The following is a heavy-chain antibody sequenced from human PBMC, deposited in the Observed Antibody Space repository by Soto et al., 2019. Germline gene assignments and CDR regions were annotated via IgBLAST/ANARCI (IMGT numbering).Heavy chain of an antibody. J-gene: IGHJ5*02. CDR2: ISGSGDRR. Sequence: SLRLSCATSGFTFINYAMSWVRQAPGKGLEWVSAISGSGDRRFYADSVKGRFTVSRDNSKNTLYLQLNSLRAEDTALYYCAQDTFSGFDPWFDPWGQGTLVTVSS. CDR1: GFTFINYA. CDR3: AQDTFSGFDPWFDP. D-gene: IGHD5-12*01. V-gene: IGHV3-23*01.